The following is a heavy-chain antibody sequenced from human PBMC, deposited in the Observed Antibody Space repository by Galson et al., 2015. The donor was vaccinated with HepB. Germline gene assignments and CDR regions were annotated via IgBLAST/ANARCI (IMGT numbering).Heavy chain of an antibody. V-gene: IGHV4-31*03. CDR3: ARSSAAMVFGLVHADAFDI. J-gene: IGHJ3*02. CDR2: VYYSGST. CDR1: GGSISSGGYY. Sequence: TLSLTCTVSGGSISSGGYYWSWIRQHPGKGLEWIGYVYYSGSTYYNPSLKSRVTISVDTSKNQFSLKLSSVTAADTAVYYCARSSAAMVFGLVHADAFDIWGQGTMVTVSS. D-gene: IGHD5-18*01.